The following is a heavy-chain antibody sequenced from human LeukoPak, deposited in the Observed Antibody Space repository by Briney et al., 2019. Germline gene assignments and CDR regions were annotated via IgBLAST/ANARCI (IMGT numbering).Heavy chain of an antibody. J-gene: IGHJ6*02. Sequence: PGGSLRLSCAASGFTFSSYAMSWVRQAPGKGLEWVSYISSSGSTIYYADSVKGRITVSRDNAKKSRYLQMNSPRAEDTAVYYCARLQCEIFHMYYHFYNMDVWGQGTTVTVSS. D-gene: IGHD2-15*01. CDR3: ARLQCEIFHMYYHFYNMDV. CDR1: GFTFSSYA. V-gene: IGHV3-48*04. CDR2: ISSSGSTI.